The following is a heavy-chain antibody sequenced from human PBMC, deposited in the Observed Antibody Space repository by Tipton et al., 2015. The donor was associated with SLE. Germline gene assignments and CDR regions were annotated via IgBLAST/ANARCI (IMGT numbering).Heavy chain of an antibody. V-gene: IGHV4-34*01. CDR1: GGSFSGYY. CDR2: INHGGST. CDR3: ARGKGNSSGWGHYYFYGMDV. D-gene: IGHD6-19*01. Sequence: LRLSCAVYGGSFSGYYWSWIRQPPGKGLEWIGEINHGGSTNYNPSLKTRVTMSADTSKKQFSLKLGSVTAADTAVYYCARGKGNSSGWGHYYFYGMDVWGQGTTVTVSS. J-gene: IGHJ6*02.